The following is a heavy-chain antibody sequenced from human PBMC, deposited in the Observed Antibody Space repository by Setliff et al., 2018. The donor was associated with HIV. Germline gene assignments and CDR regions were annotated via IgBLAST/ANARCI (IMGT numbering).Heavy chain of an antibody. J-gene: IGHJ3*01. Sequence: SVKVSCKAIGGIFNRETFTWVRQAPGQGLDWMGGIIPLLSITNYAQKFQGRVTLTADESTSTMYMELSSLTSDDTAVYYCAGPRGDEAFDVWGQGTMVTVSS. CDR1: GGIFNRET. CDR3: AGPRGDEAFDV. V-gene: IGHV1-69*10. CDR2: IIPLLSIT.